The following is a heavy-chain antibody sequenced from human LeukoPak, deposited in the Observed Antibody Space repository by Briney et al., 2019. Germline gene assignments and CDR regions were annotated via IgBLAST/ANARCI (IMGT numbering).Heavy chain of an antibody. V-gene: IGHV3-21*01. CDR1: GSTFSSYS. Sequence: GGSLRLSCAASGSTFSSYSMNWVRQAPGKGLEWVSSISSSSSYIYYADSVKGRFIISRDNAKNSLYLQMNSLRAEDTAVYYCASWTVTTDFDYWGQGTLVTVSS. D-gene: IGHD4-17*01. J-gene: IGHJ4*02. CDR2: ISSSSSYI. CDR3: ASWTVTTDFDY.